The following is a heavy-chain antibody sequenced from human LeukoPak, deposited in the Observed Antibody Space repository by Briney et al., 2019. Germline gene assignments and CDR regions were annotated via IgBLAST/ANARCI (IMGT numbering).Heavy chain of an antibody. D-gene: IGHD3-10*01. CDR1: GFIFSSYS. CDR2: ILYDGSKK. Sequence: GGSLRLSCAAAGFIFSSYSMHWVRQAPGKGPEWVAVILYDGSKKYYPEPVRGRFTISRDNSKSTLFLQMNSLRAEDTAVYYCAKDFGYDSGTYLEQWGQGTLVTVSS. V-gene: IGHV3-30*18. CDR3: AKDFGYDSGTYLEQ. J-gene: IGHJ4*02.